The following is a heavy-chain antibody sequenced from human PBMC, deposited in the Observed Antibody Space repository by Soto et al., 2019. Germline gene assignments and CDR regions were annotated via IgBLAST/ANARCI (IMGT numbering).Heavy chain of an antibody. Sequence: EVQLLESGGGSVQPGGSLRLSCAASGFTFSSYGMTFSSYAMSWVRQAPGKGLEWVSTISGSGDSTYYADSVKGRFTISRDNSKNTLYLQMNSLRAEDTAVYYCAKGEVRGTIWLPPDYYYGMDVWGQGTTVTVSS. CDR3: AKGEVRGTIWLPPDYYYGMDV. V-gene: IGHV3-23*01. CDR2: ISGSGDST. J-gene: IGHJ6*02. CDR1: GFTFSSYGMTFSSYA. D-gene: IGHD3-10*01.